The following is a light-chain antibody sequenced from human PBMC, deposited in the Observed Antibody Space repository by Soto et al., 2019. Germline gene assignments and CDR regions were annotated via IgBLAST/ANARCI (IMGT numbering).Light chain of an antibody. CDR3: QQYKGYPYT. CDR2: DAS. CDR1: QSISSW. J-gene: IGKJ2*01. V-gene: IGKV1-5*01. Sequence: DIQMTQSPSTLSASVGDRVTITCRASQSISSWLAWYHQKPGKAPNLLIYDASSLESGVPSRFSGSGSGTECTLTISGLQPDDFATYYCQQYKGYPYTFGQGTKLEIK.